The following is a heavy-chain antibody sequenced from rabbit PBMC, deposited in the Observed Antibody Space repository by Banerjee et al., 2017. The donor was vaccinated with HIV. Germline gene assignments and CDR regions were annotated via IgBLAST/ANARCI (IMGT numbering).Heavy chain of an antibody. CDR1: GFSFSSGYD. CDR3: ARDGSGWGANFNL. V-gene: IGHV1S45*01. D-gene: IGHD4-1*01. J-gene: IGHJ4*01. Sequence: QEQLVESGGDLVKPGASLTLTCTASGFSFSSGYDMCWVRQAPGKGLEWIACIYAGSKGSTYYASWAKGRFTISKTSSTTVTLQMTSLTAADMATYFCARDGSGWGANFNLWGPGTL. CDR2: IYAGSKGST.